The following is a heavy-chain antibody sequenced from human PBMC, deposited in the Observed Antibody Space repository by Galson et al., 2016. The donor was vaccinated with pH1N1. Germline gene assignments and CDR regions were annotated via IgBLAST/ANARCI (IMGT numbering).Heavy chain of an antibody. D-gene: IGHD3-3*01. V-gene: IGHV1-2*02. CDR1: GYTFTAYQ. CDR3: SRDWSVYFTTTHY. Sequence: SVKVSCKASGYTFTAYQIHWVRQAPGQGLEWMGWIKPNTGDTTYAQKFQGRVTMTSDTSINTAYIEVTSLTSDDTAVYYGSRDWSVYFTTTHYWGQGTLVTVSS. J-gene: IGHJ4*02. CDR2: IKPNTGDT.